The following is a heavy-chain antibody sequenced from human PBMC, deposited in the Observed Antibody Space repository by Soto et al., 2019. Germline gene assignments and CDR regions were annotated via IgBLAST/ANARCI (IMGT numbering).Heavy chain of an antibody. V-gene: IGHV1-69*13. CDR3: ARDSDYGDYFDY. Sequence: PGPSVKVSCKASGGTFSSYAISWVRQAPGQGLEWMGGIIPIFGTANYAQKFQGRVTITADESTSTAYMELSSLRSDDTAVYYCARDSDYGDYFDYWGQGTLVTVSS. CDR1: GGTFSSYA. J-gene: IGHJ4*02. CDR2: IIPIFGTA. D-gene: IGHD4-17*01.